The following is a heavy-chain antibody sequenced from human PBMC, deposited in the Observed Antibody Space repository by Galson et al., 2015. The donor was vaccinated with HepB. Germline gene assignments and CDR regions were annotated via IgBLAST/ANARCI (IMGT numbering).Heavy chain of an antibody. CDR3: ARPYTTYDTHFDY. CDR1: GYRFTSYW. J-gene: IGHJ4*02. Sequence: SGAEVKKPGESLTISCKGSGYRFTSYWIAWVRQMPGKGLEWMGIIYPGDSDTRYSPSFQGQVTISADKSISTAYLQWSSLKASDTAMYYCARPYTTYDTHFDYWGQGTLVTVSS. CDR2: IYPGDSDT. V-gene: IGHV5-51*01. D-gene: IGHD4-11*01.